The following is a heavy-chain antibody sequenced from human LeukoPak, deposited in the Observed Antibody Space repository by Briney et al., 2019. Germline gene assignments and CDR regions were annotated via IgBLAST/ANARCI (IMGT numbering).Heavy chain of an antibody. V-gene: IGHV3-21*01. CDR3: VREEGLGDAYNVFDY. J-gene: IGHJ4*02. CDR2: ISHSCTFI. CDR1: GFTFSTYT. D-gene: IGHD5-24*01. Sequence: GGSLRLSCAASGFTFSTYTMNWVRQAPGKGLEWVSFISHSCTFIDYADSARGRFTISRDNAKNSLYLQMTSLRAEDTAIYYCVREEGLGDAYNVFDYWGQGTPVTVSS.